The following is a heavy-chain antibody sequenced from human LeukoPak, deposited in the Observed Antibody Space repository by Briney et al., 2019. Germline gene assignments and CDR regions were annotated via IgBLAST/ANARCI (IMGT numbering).Heavy chain of an antibody. V-gene: IGHV4-4*07. CDR1: GGSLSSYY. D-gene: IGHD6-19*01. CDR3: AREGPEDSGSYLWYFEY. Sequence: PSETLSLTCTVSGGSLSSYYWSWIRQPAGKGLEWIGRIYTTGSTSYNPSLKSRVAISLDNSKNQFSLQLTSVTAADTAVYYCAREGPEDSGSYLWYFEYWGQGTLVTVSS. CDR2: IYTTGST. J-gene: IGHJ4*02.